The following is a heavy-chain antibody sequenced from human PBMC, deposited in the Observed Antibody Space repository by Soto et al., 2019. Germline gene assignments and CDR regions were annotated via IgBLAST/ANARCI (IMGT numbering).Heavy chain of an antibody. D-gene: IGHD2-2*02. CDR3: ARERDALVVVPAAIPGYYYGMDV. V-gene: IGHV1-69*13. J-gene: IGHJ6*02. Sequence: GASVKVSCKASRGTFSSYAISWGRQAPGQGLEWMGGIIPIFGTANYAQKFQGRVTITADESTSTAYMELSSLRSEDTAVYYCARERDALVVVPAAIPGYYYGMDVWGQGTTVTVSS. CDR1: RGTFSSYA. CDR2: IIPIFGTA.